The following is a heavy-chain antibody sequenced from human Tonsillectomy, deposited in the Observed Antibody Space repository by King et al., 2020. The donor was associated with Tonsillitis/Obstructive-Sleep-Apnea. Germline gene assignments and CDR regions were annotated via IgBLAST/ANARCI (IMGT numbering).Heavy chain of an antibody. CDR3: ARMVPAWSNSLDI. J-gene: IGHJ3*02. CDR1: GGSLSGNY. Sequence: VQLQQWGAGLLKPSGPSGTLSLTCAVNGGSLSGNYWIWIRQPPGKGLEWIGGITHSGSTNYNPSLKSRVTISVDTSKHQFSLRLTSLTAADTAIYYCARMVPAWSNSLDIWGQGTMVTVSS. CDR2: ITHSGST. D-gene: IGHD3-10*01. V-gene: IGHV4-34*01.